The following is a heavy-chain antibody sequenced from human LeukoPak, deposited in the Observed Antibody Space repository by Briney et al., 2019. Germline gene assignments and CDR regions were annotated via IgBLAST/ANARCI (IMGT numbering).Heavy chain of an antibody. V-gene: IGHV3-74*01. J-gene: IGHJ5*02. CDR3: AKSDWFDP. Sequence: GGSLRLSCAASGFTFSSYWMHWVRQAPGKGLVWVSRIRTDGTETGYADSVEGRFTISRDNAKNTLYLQMDSLRVEDTAVYYCAKSDWFDPWGQGTLVTVSS. CDR1: GFTFSSYW. CDR2: IRTDGTET.